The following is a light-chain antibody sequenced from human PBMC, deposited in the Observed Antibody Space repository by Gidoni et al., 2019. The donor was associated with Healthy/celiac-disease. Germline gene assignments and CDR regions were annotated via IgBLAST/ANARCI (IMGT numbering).Light chain of an antibody. V-gene: IGLV1-40*01. CDR2: GNS. CDR1: SSNTGAGYD. Sequence: QSVLTQPPSVSGAPGQRVTISCTGSSSNTGAGYDVHWYQQLPGTAPKLLIYGNSNRPSGVPDRFSGSKSGTSASLAITGLQAEDEADYYCQSYDSSLSGSYVFGTGTKVT. J-gene: IGLJ1*01. CDR3: QSYDSSLSGSYV.